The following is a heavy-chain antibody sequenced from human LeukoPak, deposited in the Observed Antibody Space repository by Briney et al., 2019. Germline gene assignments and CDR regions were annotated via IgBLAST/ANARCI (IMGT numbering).Heavy chain of an antibody. CDR1: GFTFSSYS. Sequence: GGSLRLSCAASGFTFSSYSMNWVRQAPGKGLEWVSYISSSSSTIYYADSVKGRFTISRDNAKNSLYLQMNSLRAEDTAVYYRAGDSSVKLPTPYDYWGQGTLVTVSS. CDR3: AGDSSVKLPTPYDY. CDR2: ISSSSSTI. V-gene: IGHV3-48*01. J-gene: IGHJ4*02. D-gene: IGHD3-22*01.